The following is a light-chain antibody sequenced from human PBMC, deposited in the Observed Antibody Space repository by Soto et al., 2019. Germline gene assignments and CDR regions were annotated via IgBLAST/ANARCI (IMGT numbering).Light chain of an antibody. CDR1: SSNIGSNY. J-gene: IGLJ3*02. Sequence: QSVLTQPPSASGTPGQRVTISCSGSSSNIGSNYVYWYHQLPGTAPKLVIYRNNQRPSGVPDRISGSKSGTSASLAISGLRSEDEADYYCAAWDDRLSGPHWEFGGGTKLTVL. CDR2: RNN. V-gene: IGLV1-47*01. CDR3: AAWDDRLSGPHWE.